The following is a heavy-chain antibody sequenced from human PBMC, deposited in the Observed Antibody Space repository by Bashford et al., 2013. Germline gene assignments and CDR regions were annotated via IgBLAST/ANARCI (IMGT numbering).Heavy chain of an antibody. CDR1: GGSISSGDKY. D-gene: IGHD4-17*01. CDR2: IHNSGDT. CDR3: ARYDDYGPRAFDF. Sequence: SETLSLTCTVSGGSISSGDKYWSWLRQSPGRGLEWIGYIHNSGDTSYNSSLQSRLIISLDTSRKQFSLKLTSVTAADTAVYFCARYDDYGPRAFDFWGQGTTVTVSS. J-gene: IGHJ3*01. V-gene: IGHV4-30-4*01.